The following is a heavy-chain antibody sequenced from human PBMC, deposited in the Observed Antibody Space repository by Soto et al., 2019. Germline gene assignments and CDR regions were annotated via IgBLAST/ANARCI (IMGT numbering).Heavy chain of an antibody. CDR3: ARDGDYYDSSGYYYYYYGMDV. CDR1: GYTFTSYG. D-gene: IGHD3-22*01. Sequence: RASVKVSCKASGYTFTSYGISWVRQAPGQGLEWMGWISAYNGNTNYAQKLQGRVTMTTDTSTSTAYMELRSLRSDDTAVYYCARDGDYYDSSGYYYYYYGMDVWGQGTTVTVSS. CDR2: ISAYNGNT. V-gene: IGHV1-18*04. J-gene: IGHJ6*02.